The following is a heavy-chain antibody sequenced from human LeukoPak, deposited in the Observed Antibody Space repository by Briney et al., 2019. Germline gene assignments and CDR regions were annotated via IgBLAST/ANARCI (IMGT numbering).Heavy chain of an antibody. CDR2: IIPILGIA. Sequence: SVKVSCKASGGTFSGYAISWARHASGQGLEWMGRIIPILGIANYAQKFQGRVTITADKSTSTAYMELSSLRSEDTAVYYCARARIAAAPTTYDYWGQGTLVTVSS. V-gene: IGHV1-69*04. CDR1: GGTFSGYA. D-gene: IGHD6-13*01. J-gene: IGHJ4*02. CDR3: ARARIAAAPTTYDY.